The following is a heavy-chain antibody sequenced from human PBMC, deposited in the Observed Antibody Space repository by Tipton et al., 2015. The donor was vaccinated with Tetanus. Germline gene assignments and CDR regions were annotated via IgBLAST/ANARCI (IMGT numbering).Heavy chain of an antibody. Sequence: GLVKPSETLSLTCTVSGASIGSISYYWSWIRQSPGKGLEWIGHVYYSGRTYYNPPLKSRVTISADMSKNQFSLKLTSVTAADTATYYCARMGFTYGQVVYWGQGTLVTVAS. CDR2: VYYSGRT. V-gene: IGHV4-30-4*01. D-gene: IGHD5-18*01. CDR3: ARMGFTYGQVVY. CDR1: GASIGSISYY. J-gene: IGHJ4*02.